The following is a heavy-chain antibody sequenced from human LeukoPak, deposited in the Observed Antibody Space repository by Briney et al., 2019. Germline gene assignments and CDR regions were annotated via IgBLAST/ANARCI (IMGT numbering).Heavy chain of an antibody. Sequence: ASVKVSCKASGYTFTSYGISWVRQAPGQGLEWMGWISAYNGNTNYAQKLQGRVTMTTDTSTSTAYMELRSLRSDDTAVYYCAREGFAGYCSSTSCPPWFDPWGQGTLVTASS. CDR3: AREGFAGYCSSTSCPPWFDP. CDR1: GYTFTSYG. J-gene: IGHJ5*02. D-gene: IGHD2-2*01. V-gene: IGHV1-18*01. CDR2: ISAYNGNT.